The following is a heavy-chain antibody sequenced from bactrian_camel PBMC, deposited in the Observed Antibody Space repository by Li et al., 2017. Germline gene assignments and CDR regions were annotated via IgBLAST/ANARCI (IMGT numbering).Heavy chain of an antibody. J-gene: IGHJ4*01. Sequence: HVQLVESGGGSVQAGGSLRLSCAASGDTYSSYCMGWFRQAPGKEREGVASIGSDGSAYYVDSVKGRFTISGDNAKNTLSLQMDSLKPEDSAMYYCAADGGRWKHPSGSCLVAHEYGYWGQGTQVTVSS. V-gene: IGHV3S55*01. CDR3: AADGGRWKHPSGSCLVAHEYGY. CDR1: GDTYSSYC. CDR2: IGSDGSA. D-gene: IGHD2*01.